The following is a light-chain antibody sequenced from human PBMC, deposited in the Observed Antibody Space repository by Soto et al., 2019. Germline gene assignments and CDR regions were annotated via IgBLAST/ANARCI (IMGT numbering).Light chain of an antibody. J-gene: IGKJ2*01. CDR2: GAS. V-gene: IGKV3-15*01. CDR3: HQYNNWPRT. CDR1: QSVTSN. Sequence: EIVMTQSPATLSVSPGESATLSCRASQSVTSNLAWYQQRPGQAPRLLIYGASTRATGVPARFSGSGSGTEFTLTISSLQSXXFAVYYCHQYNNWPRTFGQGTKLEIK.